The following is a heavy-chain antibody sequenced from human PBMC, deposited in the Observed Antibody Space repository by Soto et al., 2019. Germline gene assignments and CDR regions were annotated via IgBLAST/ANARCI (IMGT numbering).Heavy chain of an antibody. CDR3: ARLVIGGYCSGGSCYEDYYFDY. V-gene: IGHV1-24*01. CDR2: FDPEDGET. CDR1: GYTLTELS. D-gene: IGHD2-15*01. J-gene: IGHJ4*02. Sequence: ASVKVSCKVSGYTLTELSMHWVRQAPGKGLEWMGGFDPEDGETIYAQKFQGRVTMTEDTSTDTAYMELSSLRSEDTAVYYCARLVIGGYCSGGSCYEDYYFDYWGQGTLVTVSS.